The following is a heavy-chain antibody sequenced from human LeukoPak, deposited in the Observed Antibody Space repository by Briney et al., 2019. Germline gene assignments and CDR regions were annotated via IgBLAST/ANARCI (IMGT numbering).Heavy chain of an antibody. J-gene: IGHJ3*01. D-gene: IGHD6-19*01. CDR3: ARGEYSSGASVSH. CDR1: GFTFSSYG. Sequence: PGGSLRLSCAASGFTFSSYGMHWVRQAPGKGLEWVAVIWYDGSNKYYADSVKGRFTISRDNSKNTQYLQMNSLRAEDTAVYYCARGEYSSGASVSHWGQGTMVTVSS. CDR2: IWYDGSNK. V-gene: IGHV3-33*01.